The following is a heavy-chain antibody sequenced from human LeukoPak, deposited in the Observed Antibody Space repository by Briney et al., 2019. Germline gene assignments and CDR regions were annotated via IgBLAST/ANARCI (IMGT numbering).Heavy chain of an antibody. CDR2: ISSTSNTI. J-gene: IGHJ3*02. D-gene: IGHD3/OR15-3a*01. CDR1: ECTFSNYN. CDR3: ARGGLVRGDAFDI. V-gene: IGHV3-48*01. Sequence: GGSLRLSCAASECTFSNYNMNWVRQAPGKGLEWLSYISSTSNTIYYADSVKGRFTISRDNAKNSLYLQMNSLRAEDTAVYYCARGGLVRGDAFDIWGQGTMVTVSS.